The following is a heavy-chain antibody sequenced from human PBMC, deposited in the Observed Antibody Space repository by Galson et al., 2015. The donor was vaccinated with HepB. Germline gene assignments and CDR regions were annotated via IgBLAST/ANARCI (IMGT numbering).Heavy chain of an antibody. CDR3: ASAGIDDFWSGYYGEYYYGMDV. D-gene: IGHD3-3*01. V-gene: IGHV4-4*02. CDR2: IYHSGST. Sequence: SETLSLTCAVSGGSISSSNWWSWVRQPPGKGLEWIGEIYHSGSTNYNPSLKSRVTISVDKSKNQFSLKLSSVTAADTAVYYCASAGIDDFWSGYYGEYYYGMDVWGQGTTVTVSS. CDR1: GGSISSSNW. J-gene: IGHJ6*02.